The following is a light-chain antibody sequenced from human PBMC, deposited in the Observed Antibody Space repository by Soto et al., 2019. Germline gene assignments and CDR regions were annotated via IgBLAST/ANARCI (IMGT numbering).Light chain of an antibody. CDR2: WGS. CDR1: QSLLHSSGNNY. Sequence: DIVMTQSPLSLPVTPGEPASISCRSHQSLLHSSGNNYLDWYVQKPGHSPQLLIYWGSNRDKGVPDRFSCSRSVTDFTLKINRVEAEYFEVYYCMQVQRTPVNFGQGTQLEIK. CDR3: MQVQRTPVN. V-gene: IGKV2-28*01. J-gene: IGKJ5*01.